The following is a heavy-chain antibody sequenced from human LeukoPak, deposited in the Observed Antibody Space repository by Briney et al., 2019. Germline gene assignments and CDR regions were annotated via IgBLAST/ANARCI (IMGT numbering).Heavy chain of an antibody. Sequence: SETLSLTCTVSGGSISNSDWRWMRHPAGKGLEWIRCIYICESTNYNPSLKRRITMSVDTSNNHFSLTMSPVTAADTAGYFCARSDWANWFDPGGQGTLVTVPP. CDR3: ARSDWANWFDP. J-gene: IGHJ5*02. CDR1: GGSISNSD. CDR2: IYICEST. D-gene: IGHD2-21*02. V-gene: IGHV4-4*07.